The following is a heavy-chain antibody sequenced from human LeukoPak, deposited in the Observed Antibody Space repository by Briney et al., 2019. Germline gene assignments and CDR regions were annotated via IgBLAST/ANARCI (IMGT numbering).Heavy chain of an antibody. D-gene: IGHD5-18*01. J-gene: IGHJ6*02. V-gene: IGHV3-30*04. Sequence: GGSLRFSCAASGFTFSSYAMHWVRQASGKGLEWVAVISYDGSNKYYADSVKGRFTISRDNSKNTLYLQMNSLRAEDTAVYYCARDVGYSYGFWRYYYYYGMDVWGQGTTVTVSS. CDR2: ISYDGSNK. CDR1: GFTFSSYA. CDR3: ARDVGYSYGFWRYYYYYGMDV.